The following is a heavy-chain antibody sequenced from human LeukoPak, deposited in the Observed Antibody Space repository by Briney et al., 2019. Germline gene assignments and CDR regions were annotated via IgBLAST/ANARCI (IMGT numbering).Heavy chain of an antibody. D-gene: IGHD2-21*02. Sequence: TSETLSLTCTVSGGSITNYYWSWIRQPPGKGLEWIGYIYYSGSTNYNPSLKSRVTISVDTSKNQFSLKLSSVTAADTAVYFCARRCGGDCYDFDYWGQGTLVTVPS. J-gene: IGHJ4*02. V-gene: IGHV4-59*08. CDR2: IYYSGST. CDR1: GGSITNYY. CDR3: ARRCGGDCYDFDY.